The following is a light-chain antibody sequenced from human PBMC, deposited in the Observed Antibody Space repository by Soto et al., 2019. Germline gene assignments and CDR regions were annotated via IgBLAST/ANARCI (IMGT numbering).Light chain of an antibody. V-gene: IGLV2-14*01. J-gene: IGLJ2*01. CDR2: EVS. Sequence: QSALTQPASVSGSPGQSITISCTGTSSDIGNYGYVSWYQQYPGKAPKVIIYEVSNRPSGVSNRFSGSKSGNTASLTISGLQADDEADYYCNSYAGTNTVIFGGGTKVTVL. CDR3: NSYAGTNTVI. CDR1: SSDIGNYGY.